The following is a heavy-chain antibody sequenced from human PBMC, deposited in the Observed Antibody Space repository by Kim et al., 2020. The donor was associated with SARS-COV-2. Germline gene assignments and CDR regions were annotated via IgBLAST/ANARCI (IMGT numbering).Heavy chain of an antibody. J-gene: IGHJ4*02. D-gene: IGHD2-15*01. CDR1: GGSFSGYY. CDR3: ARGVVRGYYCSGGSCFHYFDY. CDR2: INHSGST. V-gene: IGHV4-34*01. Sequence: SETLSLTCAVYGGSFSGYYWSWIRQPPGKGLEWIGEINHSGSTNYNPSLKSRVTISVDTSKNQFSLKLSSVTAADTAVYYCARGVVRGYYCSGGSCFHYFDYWSQGTLVTVSS.